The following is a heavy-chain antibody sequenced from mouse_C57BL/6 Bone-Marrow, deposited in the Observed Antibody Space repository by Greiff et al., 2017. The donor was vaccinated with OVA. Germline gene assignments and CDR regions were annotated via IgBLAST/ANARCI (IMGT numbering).Heavy chain of an antibody. CDR1: GYTITSYD. D-gene: IGHD2-4*01. CDR2: IYPRDGST. Sequence: VQLQESGPELVKPGASVKLSCKASGYTITSYDINWVKQRPGQGLEWIGWIYPRDGSTKYNEKFKGKATLTVDTSSSTAYMELHSLTSENSAVYFCARLDDYDRPYHWYFDVWGTGTTVTVSS. CDR3: ARLDDYDRPYHWYFDV. V-gene: IGHV1-85*01. J-gene: IGHJ1*03.